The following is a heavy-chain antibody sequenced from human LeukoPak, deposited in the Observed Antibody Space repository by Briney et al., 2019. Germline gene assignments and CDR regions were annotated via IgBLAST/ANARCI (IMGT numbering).Heavy chain of an antibody. J-gene: IGHJ4*02. D-gene: IGHD3-22*01. CDR3: ARDKEGYYDSSGYQFDY. CDR2: IWYDGSNK. V-gene: IGHV3-33*01. CDR1: GFTFSSYG. Sequence: PGRSLRLSCAASGFTFSSYGMHWARQAPGKGLEWVAVIWYDGSNKYYADSVKGRFTISRDNSKNTLYLQMNSLRAEDTAVYYCARDKEGYYDSSGYQFDYWGQGTLVTVSS.